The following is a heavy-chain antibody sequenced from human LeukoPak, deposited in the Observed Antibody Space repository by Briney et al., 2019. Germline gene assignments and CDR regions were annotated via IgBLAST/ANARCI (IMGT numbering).Heavy chain of an antibody. CDR3: ARGVLLWFGAPMGFDP. D-gene: IGHD3-10*01. J-gene: IGHJ5*02. V-gene: IGHV4-34*01. CDR1: GGSFSGYY. CDR2: INHSGST. Sequence: SEPLSLPCAVSGGSFSGYYWSWIRQPPGKGLEWIGEINHSGSTNYNPSLKSRVTISVDTSKNQFSLKLSSVTAADTAVYYCARGVLLWFGAPMGFDPWGQGTLVTVSS.